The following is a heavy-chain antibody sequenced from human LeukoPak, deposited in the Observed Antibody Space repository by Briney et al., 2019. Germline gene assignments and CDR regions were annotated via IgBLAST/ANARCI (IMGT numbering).Heavy chain of an antibody. J-gene: IGHJ6*03. CDR3: ARLSGYDFYYYYYYMDV. Sequence: GESLKISCKGSGYSFTSYWIGWVRQMPGKGLEWMGIIYPGDSDTRYSPSFQGQVTISADKSISTAYLQWSSLKASDTAMYYCARLSGYDFYYYYYYMDVWGKGTTVTISS. D-gene: IGHD5-12*01. CDR1: GYSFTSYW. V-gene: IGHV5-51*01. CDR2: IYPGDSDT.